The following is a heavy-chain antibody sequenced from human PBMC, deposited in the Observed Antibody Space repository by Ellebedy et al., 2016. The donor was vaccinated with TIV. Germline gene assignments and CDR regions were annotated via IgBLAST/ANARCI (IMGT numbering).Heavy chain of an antibody. CDR3: AKDVYGDYAYYYYYYGMDV. Sequence: GGSLRLXXAASGFTFSSYAMSWVRQAPGKGLEWVSAISGSGGSTYYADSVKGRFTISRDNSKNTLYLQMNSLRAEDTAVYYCAKDVYGDYAYYYYYYGMDVWGQGTTVTVSS. CDR2: ISGSGGST. J-gene: IGHJ6*02. D-gene: IGHD4-17*01. V-gene: IGHV3-23*01. CDR1: GFTFSSYA.